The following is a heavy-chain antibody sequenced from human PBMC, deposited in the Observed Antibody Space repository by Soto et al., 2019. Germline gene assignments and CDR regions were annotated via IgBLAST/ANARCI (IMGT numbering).Heavy chain of an antibody. J-gene: IGHJ6*02. CDR3: AREDIVVVVAATPRGMDV. D-gene: IGHD2-15*01. CDR2: MNPNSGNT. Sequence: ASVKVSCKASGYTFTSYDVNWVRQATRQGLEWVGWMNPNSGNTGYAQKFQGRVTMTRNTSISTAYMELSSLRSEDTAVYYCAREDIVVVVAATPRGMDVWGQGTTVTVSS. V-gene: IGHV1-8*01. CDR1: GYTFTSYD.